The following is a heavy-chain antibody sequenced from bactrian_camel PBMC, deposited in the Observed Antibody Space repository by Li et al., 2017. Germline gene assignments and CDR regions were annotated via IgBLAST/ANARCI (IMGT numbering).Heavy chain of an antibody. J-gene: IGHJ4*01. CDR2: IKPDGTT. CDR1: SYIFRARDKC. CDR3: GGEKDAYLCVEL. V-gene: IGHV3S53*01. Sequence: HVQLVESGGGSVQAGGSLTLSCTHASYIFRARDKCAMGWYRQTPGKERELVSTIKPDGTTTYTDSVKDRFIISHDDAKNTVYLQMTNLKNRRHGRLYVCGGEKDAYLCVELLGPGDPGHRL. D-gene: IGHD1*01.